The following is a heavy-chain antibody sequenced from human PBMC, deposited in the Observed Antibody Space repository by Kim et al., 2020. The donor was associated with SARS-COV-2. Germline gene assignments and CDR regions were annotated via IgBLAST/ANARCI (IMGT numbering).Heavy chain of an antibody. V-gene: IGHV1-8*01. Sequence: FQGRVTMTRNTSISTAYMELSSLRSEDTAVYYCARFDSSGYPPYNWFDPWGQGTLVTVSS. CDR3: ARFDSSGYPPYNWFDP. D-gene: IGHD3-22*01. J-gene: IGHJ5*02.